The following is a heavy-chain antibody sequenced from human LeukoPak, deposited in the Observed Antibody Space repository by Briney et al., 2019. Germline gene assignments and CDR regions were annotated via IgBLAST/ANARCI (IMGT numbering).Heavy chain of an antibody. V-gene: IGHV4-59*01. D-gene: IGHD3-3*01. CDR3: ARVGFWSGYYSWFDP. Sequence: SETLSPTCTVSGGSISSYYWTWIRQPPGKGLEWIGNIYYSGSTNYNPSLKSRVTISVDTSKNQFSLKLSSVAAADTAVYHCARVGFWSGYYSWFDPWGQGTLVTVSS. CDR2: IYYSGST. CDR1: GGSISSYY. J-gene: IGHJ5*02.